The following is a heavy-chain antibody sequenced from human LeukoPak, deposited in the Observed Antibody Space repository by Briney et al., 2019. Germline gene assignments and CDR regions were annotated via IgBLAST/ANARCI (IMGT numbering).Heavy chain of an antibody. CDR2: ISSSSYI. CDR1: GFSFSSYS. V-gene: IGHV3-21*01. D-gene: IGHD2-2*02. Sequence: PGGSLRLSCAASGFSFSSYSMNWVRQAPGKGLEWVSSISSSSYIYYADSVKGRFTISRDNAKNSLYLLMNSLRAEDTAVYYCARDDCSSTSCYKEGDFDYWGQGTLVTVSS. CDR3: ARDDCSSTSCYKEGDFDY. J-gene: IGHJ4*02.